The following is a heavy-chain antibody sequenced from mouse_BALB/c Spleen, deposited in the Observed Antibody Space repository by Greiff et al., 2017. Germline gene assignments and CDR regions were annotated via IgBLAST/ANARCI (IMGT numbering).Heavy chain of an antibody. CDR3: AREEVYDGYWGFAY. J-gene: IGHJ3*01. V-gene: IGHV1S41*01. CDR1: GYTFTSYW. Sequence: DLVKPGASVKLSCKASGYTFTSYWINWIKQRPGQGLEWIGRIAPGSGSTYYNEMFKGKATLTVDTSSSTAYIQLSSLSSEDSAVYFCAREEVYDGYWGFAYGGQGTLVTVSA. D-gene: IGHD2-3*01. CDR2: IAPGSGST.